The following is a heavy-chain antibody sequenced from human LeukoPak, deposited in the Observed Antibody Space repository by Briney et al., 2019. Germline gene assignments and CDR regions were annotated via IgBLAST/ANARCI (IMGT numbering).Heavy chain of an antibody. Sequence: GASVKVSCKASGYTFTSYDINWVRQATGQGLEWMGWISAYNGNTNYAQKLQGRVTMTTDTSTSTAYMELRSLRSDDTAVYYCAREGIGDYVWGSYRYIDYWGQGTLVTVSS. V-gene: IGHV1-18*01. CDR3: AREGIGDYVWGSYRYIDY. CDR1: GYTFTSYD. J-gene: IGHJ4*02. CDR2: ISAYNGNT. D-gene: IGHD3-16*02.